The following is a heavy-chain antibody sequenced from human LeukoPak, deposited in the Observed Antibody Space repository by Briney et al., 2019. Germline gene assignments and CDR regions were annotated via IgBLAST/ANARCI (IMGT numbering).Heavy chain of an antibody. Sequence: SETLSLTCAVYGGSFSAYYWSWIRQPPGKGLEWIGEINHDESTNYSPSLKSRVTMSVDTSKNQFSLKLSSVTAADTAVYYCARDSSIAARPRYYYYMDVWGKGTTVTVSS. CDR3: ARDSSIAARPRYYYYMDV. J-gene: IGHJ6*03. CDR1: GGSFSAYY. V-gene: IGHV4-34*01. CDR2: INHDEST. D-gene: IGHD6-6*01.